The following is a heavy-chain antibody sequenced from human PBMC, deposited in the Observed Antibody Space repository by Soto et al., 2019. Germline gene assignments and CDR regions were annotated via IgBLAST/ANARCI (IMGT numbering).Heavy chain of an antibody. J-gene: IGHJ6*01. CDR3: AKDRSGEAIPRYYYYGMEV. D-gene: IGHD6-19*01. Sequence: PVGSLRLSCASSVCTFDDYTMHCVRQSPGKCLEWVSLISWDGGSTYYADSVKGRLTISRDNSKNSLYLQMNSLRTEDTALYYCAKDRSGEAIPRYYYYGMEVWGQGTTVIVS. V-gene: IGHV3-43*01. CDR1: VCTFDDYT. CDR2: ISWDGGST.